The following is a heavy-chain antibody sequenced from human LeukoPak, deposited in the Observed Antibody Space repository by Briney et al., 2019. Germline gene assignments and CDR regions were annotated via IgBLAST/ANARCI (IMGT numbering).Heavy chain of an antibody. Sequence: GGSLRLSCAASGFVFSSYMMYWVRQAPGKGLEWVASVHQDGRQKSYVDSVRGRFTVSRDNAKKSLFLQLNNVRAEDTAVYYCAKSPLVPAAPNPNWFDPWGQGTLVTVSS. CDR1: GFVFSSYM. CDR3: AKSPLVPAAPNPNWFDP. D-gene: IGHD2-2*01. J-gene: IGHJ5*02. CDR2: VHQDGRQK. V-gene: IGHV3-7*01.